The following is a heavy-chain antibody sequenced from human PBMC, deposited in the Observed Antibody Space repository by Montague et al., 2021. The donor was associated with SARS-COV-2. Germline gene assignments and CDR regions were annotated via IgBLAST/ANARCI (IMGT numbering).Heavy chain of an antibody. Sequence: SETLSLTCTVSGGSISSSSYYWGWIRQPPGKGLEWIGSIYYSGSTXYNPSLKSRVTISVDTSKNQFSLKLSSVTAADTAVYYCARDTRITMIVVAQGYGMDDWGQGTTVTVSS. J-gene: IGHJ6*02. D-gene: IGHD3-22*01. CDR1: GGSISSSSYY. CDR2: IYYSGST. CDR3: ARDTRITMIVVAQGYGMDD. V-gene: IGHV4-39*07.